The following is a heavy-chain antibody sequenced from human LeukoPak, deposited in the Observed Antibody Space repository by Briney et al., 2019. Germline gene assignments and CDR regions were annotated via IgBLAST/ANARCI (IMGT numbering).Heavy chain of an antibody. Sequence: PSETLSLTCTVSGGSISSSSYYWGWIRQPPGKGLEWIRSIYYSGSTYYNPSLKSRVTISVDTSKNQFSLKLSSVTAADTAVYYCARVRGGQLDYWGQGTLVTVSS. D-gene: IGHD3-10*01. CDR2: IYYSGST. V-gene: IGHV4-39*07. CDR3: ARVRGGQLDY. CDR1: GGSISSSSYY. J-gene: IGHJ4*02.